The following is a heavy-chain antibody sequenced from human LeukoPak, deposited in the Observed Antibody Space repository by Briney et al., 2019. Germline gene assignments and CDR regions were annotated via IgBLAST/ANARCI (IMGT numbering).Heavy chain of an antibody. CDR1: GFTVSSNY. CDR2: IYSGGST. Sequence: GGSLRLSCAASGFTVSSNYMSWVRQAPGKGLEWASVIYSGGSTYYADSVKGRFTISRDNSKNTLYLQMNSLRAEDTAVYYCARVGKGAAAGTDYWGQGTLVTVSS. D-gene: IGHD6-13*01. CDR3: ARVGKGAAAGTDY. J-gene: IGHJ4*02. V-gene: IGHV3-66*02.